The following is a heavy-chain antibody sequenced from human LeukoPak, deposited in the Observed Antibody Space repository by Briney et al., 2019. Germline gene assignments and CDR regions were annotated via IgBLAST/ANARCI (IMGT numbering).Heavy chain of an antibody. CDR1: GFTFSSYA. CDR2: ISYDGSNK. V-gene: IGHV3-30-3*01. J-gene: IGHJ3*02. D-gene: IGHD5-12*01. CDR3: AREGYGHGAFDI. Sequence: GRSLRLSCAASGFTFSSYAMHWVRQAPGKGLEWVAVISYDGSNKYYADSVKGRFTISRDNSKNTLYLQMNSLRAEDTAVYCCAREGYGHGAFDIWGQGTMVTVSS.